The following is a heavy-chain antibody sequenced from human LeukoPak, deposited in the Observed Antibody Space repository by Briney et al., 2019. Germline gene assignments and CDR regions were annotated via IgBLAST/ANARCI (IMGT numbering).Heavy chain of an antibody. D-gene: IGHD1-26*01. V-gene: IGHV4-39*01. CDR1: GDSINSRNSS. Sequence: SETLSLTCNVSGDSINSRNSSWGWIRQPPGKGLEWIGSIYYSGNTYYSPSLKSRVSIAVDTSKNQFSLRLSSVTAADTAVYYCAGPSGWFDLRGQGTLVIVSS. J-gene: IGHJ5*02. CDR2: IYYSGNT. CDR3: AGPSGWFDL.